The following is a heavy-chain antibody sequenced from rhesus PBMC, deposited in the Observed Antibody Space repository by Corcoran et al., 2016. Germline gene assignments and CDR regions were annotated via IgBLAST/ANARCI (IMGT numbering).Heavy chain of an antibody. Sequence: QVQLQESGPGLVKPSETLSLTCAVSGGSISDDYYWSWIRQPPGKGLEWIGYIYGSGGGSNSNPPLKNRVTISIDTSKNQFALKLSSETAADTAVYYCAREEEIAAAGAFDYWGQGVLVTVSS. CDR3: AREEEIAAAGAFDY. CDR2: IYGSGGGS. V-gene: IGHV4-106*01. D-gene: IGHD6-25*01. J-gene: IGHJ4*01. CDR1: GGSISDDYY.